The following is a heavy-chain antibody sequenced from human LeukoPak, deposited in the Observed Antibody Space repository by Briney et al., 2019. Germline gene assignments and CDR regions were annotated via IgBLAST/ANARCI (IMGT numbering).Heavy chain of an antibody. J-gene: IGHJ4*02. D-gene: IGHD4-17*01. CDR3: ARASYGDYGYYFDY. V-gene: IGHV4-34*01. CDR1: GGSFSGYY. CDR2: INHSGST. Sequence: PSETLSLTCAVHGGSFSGYYWSWIRQPPGKGLEWIGEINHSGSTHYNPSLKSRVTISLDTSQNQFSLKLSSVTAADTAVYYCARASYGDYGYYFDYWGQGTLVTVSS.